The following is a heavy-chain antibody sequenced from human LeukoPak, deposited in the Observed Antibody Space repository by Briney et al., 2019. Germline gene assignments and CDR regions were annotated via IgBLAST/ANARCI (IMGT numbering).Heavy chain of an antibody. CDR2: IIPIFGTA. CDR3: ASFPPVNQAPFDY. Sequence: GASVKDSCKASGYTFTSYYMHWVRQAPGQGLEWMGGIIPIFGTANYAQKFQGRVTITTDESTSTAYMELSSLRSEDTAVYYCASFPPVNQAPFDYWGQGTLVTVSS. D-gene: IGHD1-14*01. J-gene: IGHJ4*02. CDR1: GYTFTSYY. V-gene: IGHV1-69*05.